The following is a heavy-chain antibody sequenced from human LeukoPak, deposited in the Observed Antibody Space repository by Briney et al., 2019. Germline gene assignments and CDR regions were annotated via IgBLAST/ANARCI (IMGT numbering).Heavy chain of an antibody. V-gene: IGHV1-69*04. CDR1: GGTFSSYA. Sequence: ASVKVSCKASGGTFSSYAISWVRQAPGQGLEWMGRIIPILGIANYAQKFQGRVTITADKSTSTAYMELSSLRSEDTAVYYCARGQDSSGPFDYWGQGTLVTVSS. CDR3: ARGQDSSGPFDY. CDR2: IIPILGIA. D-gene: IGHD3-22*01. J-gene: IGHJ4*02.